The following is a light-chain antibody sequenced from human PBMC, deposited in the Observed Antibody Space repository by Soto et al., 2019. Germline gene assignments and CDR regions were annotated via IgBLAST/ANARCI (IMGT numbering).Light chain of an antibody. CDR2: GAS. CDR1: QSVSSN. CDR3: QQYGSSSIT. J-gene: IGKJ5*01. Sequence: EVVMTQSPATLSVSQGERATLSCRASQSVSSNLAWYQQKPGQAPRLLIYGASTRATGIPARFSGSGSGTEFTLTISRLEPEDFAVYYCQQYGSSSITSGQLRRL. V-gene: IGKV3-15*01.